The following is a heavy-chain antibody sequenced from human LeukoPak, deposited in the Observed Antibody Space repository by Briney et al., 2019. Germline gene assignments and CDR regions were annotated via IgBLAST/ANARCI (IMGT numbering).Heavy chain of an antibody. Sequence: GGSLRLSCAASGFTVSSNYMSWVRQAPGKGLEWVSAISGSGGSTYYADSVKGRFTISRDNSKNTLYLQMNSLRAEDTAVYYCAKDPGTYGDYVDYWGQGTLVTVSS. CDR3: AKDPGTYGDYVDY. V-gene: IGHV3-23*01. J-gene: IGHJ4*02. CDR2: ISGSGGST. CDR1: GFTVSSNY. D-gene: IGHD4-17*01.